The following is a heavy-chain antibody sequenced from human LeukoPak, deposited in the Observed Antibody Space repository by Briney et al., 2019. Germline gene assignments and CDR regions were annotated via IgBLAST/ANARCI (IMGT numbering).Heavy chain of an antibody. CDR1: GFTFSSYG. Sequence: GRSLRLSCAASGFTFSSYGMHWVRQAPGKGLEWVAVISYDGSNKYYEDSVKGRFTISRDNSKNTLYLQMNSLRAEDTAVYYCGKNGGGDTGFDYWGQGTLVTVSS. V-gene: IGHV3-30*18. CDR3: GKNGGGDTGFDY. D-gene: IGHD5-18*01. CDR2: ISYDGSNK. J-gene: IGHJ4*02.